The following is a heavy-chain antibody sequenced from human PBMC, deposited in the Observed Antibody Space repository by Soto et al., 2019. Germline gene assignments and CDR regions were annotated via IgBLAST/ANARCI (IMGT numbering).Heavy chain of an antibody. V-gene: IGHV3-23*01. CDR2: ISGNGAGT. CDR1: GFTFSSYA. CDR3: AKQRYSYGYAH. J-gene: IGHJ4*02. D-gene: IGHD5-18*01. Sequence: EVQLLESGGGLVQPGGSLRLSCAASGFTFSSYAMSWVRQAPGKGLEWVSAISGNGAGTYYADSVKGRFTISRDNSKNTLYLQMNSLGAEDTAVYYCAKQRYSYGYAHWGQGTLVTVSS.